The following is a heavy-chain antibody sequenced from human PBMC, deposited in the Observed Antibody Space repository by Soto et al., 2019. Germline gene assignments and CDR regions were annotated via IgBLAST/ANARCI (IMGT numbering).Heavy chain of an antibody. J-gene: IGHJ4*02. V-gene: IGHV1-3*01. D-gene: IGHD2-21*02. Sequence: QVQLVQSGAEVKKPGASVKVSCKASGYTFTSYAMHWVRQAPGQRLEWMGWINAGNGNTKYSQKFQGRVTITRDTSASTASMALSSLSSEDTAVYYCARETAAGFDYWGQGTLVTVSS. CDR2: INAGNGNT. CDR3: ARETAAGFDY. CDR1: GYTFTSYA.